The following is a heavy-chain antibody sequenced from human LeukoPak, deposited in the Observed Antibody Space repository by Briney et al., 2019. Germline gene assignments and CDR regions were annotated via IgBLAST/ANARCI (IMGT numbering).Heavy chain of an antibody. J-gene: IGHJ4*02. CDR1: GYTFTSYG. Sequence: GASVKVSCKASGYTFTSYGISWVRQAPGQGLEWMGWISAYNGNTNYAQKLQGRVTMTTDTSTSTAYMELRSLRSGDTAVYYCARGSPYYYDSSGLLYYFDYWGPGALVTVSS. CDR2: ISAYNGNT. CDR3: ARGSPYYYDSSGLLYYFDY. V-gene: IGHV1-18*01. D-gene: IGHD3-22*01.